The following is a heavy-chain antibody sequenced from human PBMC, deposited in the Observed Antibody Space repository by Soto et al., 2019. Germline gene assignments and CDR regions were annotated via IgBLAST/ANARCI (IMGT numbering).Heavy chain of an antibody. CDR1: GYNFTTHA. D-gene: IGHD3-22*01. Sequence: QVQLVQSGAAVKKPGASVKVSCQASGYNFTTHAIYWVRQAPGQGLEWLGWINGGNDKTGYSQKFKDNLTIIKNIFATSAFMELSGLRPEDTTVYYCARVVNFDSDGFPRPYDYWGQGTLVTVSS. V-gene: IGHV1-3*01. CDR2: INGGNDKT. CDR3: ARVVNFDSDGFPRPYDY. J-gene: IGHJ4*02.